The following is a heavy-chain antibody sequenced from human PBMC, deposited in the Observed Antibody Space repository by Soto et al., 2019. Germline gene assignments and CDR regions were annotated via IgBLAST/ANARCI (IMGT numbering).Heavy chain of an antibody. J-gene: IGHJ3*02. CDR2: IRHSGDNT. Sequence: EVQLLESGGDLVQPGGSLRLSCAASGFSFSSYAMAWVRQAPGRGLEWVATIRHSGDNTYYADSVKGRFTISRDNSMNTLYLQMSSLRAGDTAVYYCAKDPWGTVTSAFDTWGQGTMVTVSS. V-gene: IGHV3-23*01. CDR3: AKDPWGTVTSAFDT. D-gene: IGHD4-17*01. CDR1: GFSFSSYA.